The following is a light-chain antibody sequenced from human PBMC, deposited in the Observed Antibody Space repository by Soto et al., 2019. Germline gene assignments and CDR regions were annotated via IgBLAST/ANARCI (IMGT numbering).Light chain of an antibody. CDR1: SSDVVGYNF. CDR2: DVS. V-gene: IGLV2-14*01. Sequence: QSALTQPASVSGSPGQSITISCTGTSSDVVGYNFVSWYQQHPDKAPKLMIYDVSNRPSGVSNRFSGSKSGNTASLTISGLQAEDEADYYCSSYTSSSTLDYVFGTGTKVTVL. J-gene: IGLJ1*01. CDR3: SSYTSSSTLDYV.